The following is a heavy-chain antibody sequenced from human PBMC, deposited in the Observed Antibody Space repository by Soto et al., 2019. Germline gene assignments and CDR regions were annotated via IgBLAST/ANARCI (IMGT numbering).Heavy chain of an antibody. CDR1: GFTFSNAW. Sequence: EVQLVESGGGLVKPGGSLRLSCAASGFTFSNAWMSWVRQAPGKGLEWVGRIKSKTDGWTTDYAAPVKGRFTNSTDVSKLTLYHQIKRLKNKVSAVYYCSTEGMGRGVIIYITMDYWGQGTLVTVSS. CDR3: STEGMGRGVIIYITMDY. D-gene: IGHD3-10*01. V-gene: IGHV3-15*01. J-gene: IGHJ4*02. CDR2: IKSKTDGWTT.